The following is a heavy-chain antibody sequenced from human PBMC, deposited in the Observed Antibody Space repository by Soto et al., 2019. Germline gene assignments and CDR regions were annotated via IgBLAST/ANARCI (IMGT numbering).Heavy chain of an antibody. CDR2: IWYDGSNK. CDR3: ARDSTIFGVATYNWFDP. CDR1: GFTFSSYG. J-gene: IGHJ5*02. D-gene: IGHD3-3*01. Sequence: QVQLVESGGGVVQPGRSLRLSCAASGFTFSSYGMHWVRQAPGKGLEWVAVIWYDGSNKYYADSVKGRFTISRDKSKNKLYLQMNSLRAEDTAVYYCARDSTIFGVATYNWFDPWGQGTLVTVSS. V-gene: IGHV3-33*01.